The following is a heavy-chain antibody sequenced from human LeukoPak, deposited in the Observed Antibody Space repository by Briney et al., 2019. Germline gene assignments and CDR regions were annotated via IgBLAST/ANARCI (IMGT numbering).Heavy chain of an antibody. CDR1: GLSFISDG. CDR3: ARGAIAVAGTGDY. V-gene: IGHV3-33*01. CDR2: IWYDGSNK. Sequence: GGSLRLSWAASGLSFISDGMHAVREAPGKGVEWGAVIWYDGSNKYYADSVKGRFTISRDNSKNTLYLQMNSLRAEDTAVYYCARGAIAVAGTGDYWGQGNLVTVSS. J-gene: IGHJ4*02. D-gene: IGHD6-19*01.